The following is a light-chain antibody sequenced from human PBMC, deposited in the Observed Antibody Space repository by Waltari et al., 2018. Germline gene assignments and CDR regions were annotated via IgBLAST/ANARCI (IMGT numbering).Light chain of an antibody. CDR1: QSVGRS. Sequence: EIVLTQSPGTLSLSPGERTILSCRAIQSVGRSLCWYQQKNGQAPRLLIYDASTRATGIPDRFSGGGSGTDFSLTISRLEPEDFAVYYCQMYVRLPATFGQGTKVEI. CDR3: QMYVRLPAT. J-gene: IGKJ1*01. CDR2: DAS. V-gene: IGKV3-20*01.